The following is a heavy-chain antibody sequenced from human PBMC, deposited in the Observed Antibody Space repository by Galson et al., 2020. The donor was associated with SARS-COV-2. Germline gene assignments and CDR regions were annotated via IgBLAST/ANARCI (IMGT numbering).Heavy chain of an antibody. Sequence: SETLSLTCTVSGGSISSYYWSWIRQPPGKGLEWIGYIYYSGSTNYNPPLKSRVTIPVDTSKNQFSLKLSSVTAADTAGYDCARAAQTYYDFWSGYYNAPHFDYWGQGTLVAVSS. D-gene: IGHD3-3*01. CDR1: GGSISSYY. J-gene: IGHJ4*02. CDR3: ARAAQTYYDFWSGYYNAPHFDY. V-gene: IGHV4-59*01. CDR2: IYYSGST.